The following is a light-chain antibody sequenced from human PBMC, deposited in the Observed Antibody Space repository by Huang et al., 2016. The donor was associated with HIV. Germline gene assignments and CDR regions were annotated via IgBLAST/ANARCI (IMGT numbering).Light chain of an antibody. V-gene: IGKV3-15*01. Sequence: VMMSQSPATLAASPGERVTLSCGASQSVNTNLAWYQQKPGQPPRLLIYAASTRATVVPASFAGSGSGTEFTLTIDSLQSDDFAVYYCQQYNKWPPEYTFGQGTRLEIK. CDR1: QSVNTN. CDR3: QQYNKWPPEYT. CDR2: AAS. J-gene: IGKJ2*01.